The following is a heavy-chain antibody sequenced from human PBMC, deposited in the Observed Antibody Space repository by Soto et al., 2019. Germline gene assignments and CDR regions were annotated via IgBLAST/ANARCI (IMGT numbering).Heavy chain of an antibody. Sequence: QVQLVQSGAEVKKPGSSLKVSCETSGGTFSSSAINWVRQAPGQGLEWMGVIIPILGTLKYAQKFQGRVTXAXXXSXSIVYMELSGLRSEDTAVYYCARGVASARAGSTSVSWGQGTQVTVSS. CDR3: ARGVASARAGSTSVS. D-gene: IGHD6-25*01. V-gene: IGHV1-69*13. CDR2: IIPILGTL. CDR1: GGTFSSSA. J-gene: IGHJ4*02.